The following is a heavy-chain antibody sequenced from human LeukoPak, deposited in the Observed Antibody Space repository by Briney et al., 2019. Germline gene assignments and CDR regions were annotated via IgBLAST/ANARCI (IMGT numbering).Heavy chain of an antibody. D-gene: IGHD6-19*01. V-gene: IGHV3-7*01. CDR3: ARERIAVGIFDY. CDR2: IKQDGSEK. CDR1: GFTFSSYW. Sequence: GGSLRLSCAASGFTFSSYWMSWVRQAPGKGLEWVANIKQDGSEKYYVDSVKGRFTISSDNAKNALYLQMNSLRTEAQAVYYCARERIAVGIFDYWGQGTVVTVSS. J-gene: IGHJ4*02.